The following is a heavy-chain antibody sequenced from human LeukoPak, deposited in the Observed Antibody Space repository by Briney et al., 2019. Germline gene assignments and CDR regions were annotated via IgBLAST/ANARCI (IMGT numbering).Heavy chain of an antibody. J-gene: IGHJ4*02. V-gene: IGHV3-48*03. Sequence: GGSLRLSCAASGFTFSSYEMNWVRQAPGKGLEWVSYISSSGSTIYYADSVKGRFTISRDNAKNSLYLQMNSLRAEDTAVYYCARRRLIQNFDYWGQGTLVTVSS. CDR2: ISSSGSTI. D-gene: IGHD3-16*01. CDR1: GFTFSSYE. CDR3: ARRRLIQNFDY.